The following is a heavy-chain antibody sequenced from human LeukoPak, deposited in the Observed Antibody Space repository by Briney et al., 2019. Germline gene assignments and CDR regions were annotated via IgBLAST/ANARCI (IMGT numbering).Heavy chain of an antibody. CDR3: AREGTLRAHWDPFDY. CDR1: GFIFSNYW. J-gene: IGHJ4*02. V-gene: IGHV3-7*01. D-gene: IGHD7-27*01. CDR2: IKIDGSEI. Sequence: GGSLRLSCAVSGFIFSNYWMSWVRQAPGKGLEWVATIKIDGSEIYYVDSVRGRFTISRDNVRNSLYLQMHSLRGEDTAVYYSAREGTLRAHWDPFDYWGQGTLVTVSS.